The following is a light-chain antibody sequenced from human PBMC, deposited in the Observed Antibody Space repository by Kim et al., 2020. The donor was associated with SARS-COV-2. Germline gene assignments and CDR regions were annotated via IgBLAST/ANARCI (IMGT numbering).Light chain of an antibody. J-gene: IGKJ4*02. V-gene: IGKV3-11*01. CDR1: RSSMSS. CDR3: RQRSNRPMA. CDR2: DAA. Sequence: PGEEAAPTCSRSRSSMSSLVGYHQKPAQAPSLLISDAANRAASGPATFSSGGAGTDFTLPINSREPEDFAVYYCRQRSNRPMAFGGGTKVDIK.